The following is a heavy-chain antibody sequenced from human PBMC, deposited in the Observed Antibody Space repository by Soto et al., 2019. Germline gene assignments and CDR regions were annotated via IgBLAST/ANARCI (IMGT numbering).Heavy chain of an antibody. CDR3: ARNAAGGAYLY. Sequence: QLHLQESGPGLLKPSGTLSLTYSVSGGSISSSPYYWGWIRQPPGKGLEWIGSVFNSGTTYYHPSLKSRLTIAVDTSRNHFTLNLTSVTASDTAVYYCARNAAGGAYLYWGQGILVAVSS. D-gene: IGHD3-16*01. V-gene: IGHV4-39*02. CDR1: GGSISSSPYY. CDR2: VFNSGTT. J-gene: IGHJ4*02.